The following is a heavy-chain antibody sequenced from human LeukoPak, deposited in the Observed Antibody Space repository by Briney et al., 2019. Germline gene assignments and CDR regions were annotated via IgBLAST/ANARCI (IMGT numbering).Heavy chain of an antibody. CDR1: GFTFSSYW. D-gene: IGHD3-10*01. J-gene: IGHJ5*02. CDR2: IKQDGSEK. CDR3: ARGITMVRGDPGSGFDP. V-gene: IGHV3-7*01. Sequence: GGSLRLSCAASGFTFSSYWMSWVRQAPRKGLEWVANIKQDGSEKYYVDSVKGRFTISRDNSENTLYLQMNSLRAEDTAVYYCARGITMVRGDPGSGFDPWGQGTLVTVSS.